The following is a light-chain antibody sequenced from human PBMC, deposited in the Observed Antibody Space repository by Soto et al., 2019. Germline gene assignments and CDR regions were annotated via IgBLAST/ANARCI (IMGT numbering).Light chain of an antibody. Sequence: ENVLTQSPGTLSLSPGERATLSCRASQRVSSSYLAWYQQKPGQAPRLLVCGASTRATGIPDRFSGSGSGTDFTLTISRLVPEEFAVYYCKKDGSSRRTVGQGTKLEI. CDR1: QRVSSSY. CDR2: GAS. J-gene: IGKJ2*01. CDR3: KKDGSSRRT. V-gene: IGKV3-20*01.